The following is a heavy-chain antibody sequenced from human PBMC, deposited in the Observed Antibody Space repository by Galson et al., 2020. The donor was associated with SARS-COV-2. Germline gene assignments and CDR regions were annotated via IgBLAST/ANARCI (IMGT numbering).Heavy chain of an antibody. CDR2: IYPGDSDT. CDR1: GYSFTSYW. J-gene: IGHJ4*02. Sequence: KIGESLKISCKGSGYSFTSYWIGWVRQMPGKGLEWMGIIYPGDSDTRYSPSFQGQVTISADKSISTAYLQWSSLKASDTAMYYCARSSVVAATWAIKGFDYWGQGTLVTVSS. D-gene: IGHD2-15*01. V-gene: IGHV5-51*01. CDR3: ARSSVVAATWAIKGFDY.